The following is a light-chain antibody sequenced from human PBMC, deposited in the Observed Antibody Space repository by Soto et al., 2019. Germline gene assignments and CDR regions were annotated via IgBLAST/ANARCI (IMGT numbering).Light chain of an antibody. CDR3: QQYNDWPRT. CDR1: QSVTNN. V-gene: IGKV3-15*01. J-gene: IGKJ1*01. CDR2: GAS. Sequence: EIVLTQSPATLSVSPGERATLSCRASQSVTNNLAWYQQKPGQAPRLLIYGASNRATSIPARFSGTWSGTEFTLIISSLQSEDFAVYYCQQYNDWPRTFGQGTKVEIK.